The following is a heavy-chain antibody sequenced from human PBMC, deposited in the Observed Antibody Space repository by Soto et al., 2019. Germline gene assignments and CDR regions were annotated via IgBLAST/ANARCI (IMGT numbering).Heavy chain of an antibody. Sequence: SSVKGACKTSVYTFSIDVGSCLIKATGKGLEWMGGIIPIFGTANYAQKFQGRVTITADESTSTAYMELSSLRSEDTAVYYCATTPSDS. D-gene: IGHD2-15*01. J-gene: IGHJ5*01. V-gene: IGHV1-69*13. CDR1: VYTFSIDV. CDR2: IIPIFGTA. CDR3: ATTPSDS.